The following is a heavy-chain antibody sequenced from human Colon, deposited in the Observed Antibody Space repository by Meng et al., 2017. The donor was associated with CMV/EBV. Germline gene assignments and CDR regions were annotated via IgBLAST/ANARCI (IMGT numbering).Heavy chain of an antibody. CDR2: ISSSGNYI. D-gene: IGHD2/OR15-2a*01. CDR1: GFIFSDHN. V-gene: IGHV3-21*01. Sequence: GESLKISCATPGFIFSDHNINWVRQAPGKGLEWVSSISSSGNYIYYADSVKGRFTISRDNAKDSVDLLMTSLRAEDTAVYYCTRTFRYYFDFWGQGTLVTVSS. J-gene: IGHJ4*02. CDR3: TRTFRYYFDF.